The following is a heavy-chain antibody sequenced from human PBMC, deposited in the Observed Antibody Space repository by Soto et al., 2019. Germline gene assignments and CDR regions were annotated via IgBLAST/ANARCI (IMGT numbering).Heavy chain of an antibody. CDR2: MNPNSGNT. CDR3: ARVCGVPRTKSTRFPVCITIFGVGRSTPVHDAFNI. CDR1: GYTFTSYD. Sequence: ASVKVSCKASGYTFTSYDINWVRQATGQGLEWMGWMNPNSGNTGYAQKLQGRVTMTRNTSISTAYMELSSLRSEDTAVYYCARVCGVPRTKSTRFPVCITIFGVGRSTPVHDAFNIGGKGTMVT. D-gene: IGHD3-3*01. J-gene: IGHJ3*02. V-gene: IGHV1-8*01.